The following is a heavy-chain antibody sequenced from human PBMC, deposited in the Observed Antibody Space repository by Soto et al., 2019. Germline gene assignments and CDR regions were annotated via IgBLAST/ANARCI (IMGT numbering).Heavy chain of an antibody. V-gene: IGHV4-31*03. CDR2: MNYRGIT. CDR3: ARDGLSGGDAFDI. CDR1: GGSIRSDGYY. Sequence: QVQLQESGPGLLKPSQTLSLTCTVSGGSIRSDGYYWSWIRQRPGKGLEWIGYMNYRGITYYNPSLKSRLTISEDTSKNHFSLNLNSVTAAHTAVYYSARDGLSGGDAFDIWGQGTMVVVSS. J-gene: IGHJ3*02. D-gene: IGHD3-10*01.